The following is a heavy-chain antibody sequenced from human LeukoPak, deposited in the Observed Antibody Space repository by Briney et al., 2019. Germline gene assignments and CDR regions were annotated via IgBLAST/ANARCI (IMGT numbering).Heavy chain of an antibody. D-gene: IGHD3-22*01. Sequence: SAKVSCKASGGTFSSYAISWVRQAPGQGLEWMGGIIPIFGTANYAQKFQGRVTITADESTSTAYMELSSLRSEDTAVYYCARDRFYYDSSGYPTRHYYYYGMDVWGQGTTVTVSS. CDR1: GGTFSSYA. V-gene: IGHV1-69*01. CDR3: ARDRFYYDSSGYPTRHYYYYGMDV. CDR2: IIPIFGTA. J-gene: IGHJ6*02.